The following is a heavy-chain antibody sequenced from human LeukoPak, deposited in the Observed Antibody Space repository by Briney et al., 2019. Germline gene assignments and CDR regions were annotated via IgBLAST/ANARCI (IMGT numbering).Heavy chain of an antibody. CDR1: GYTFTSFY. V-gene: IGHV1-46*01. D-gene: IGHD7-27*01. CDR3: ARESRMGTFYYYYGMDV. CDR2: INPSGGAT. Sequence: GASVKVSCKASGYTFTSFYMHWMRQAPGQGLEWMGIINPSGGATTYAQKFQGRVTMTRDTSTSTVSMELSSLRSDDTAVYYCARESRMGTFYYYYGMDVWGQGTTVTVSS. J-gene: IGHJ6*02.